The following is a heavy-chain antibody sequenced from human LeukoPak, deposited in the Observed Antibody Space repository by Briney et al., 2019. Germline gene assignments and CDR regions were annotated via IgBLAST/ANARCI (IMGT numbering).Heavy chain of an antibody. J-gene: IGHJ4*02. CDR3: ARVEWNDLVADY. V-gene: IGHV4-30-4*01. CDR2: IYYSGGT. Sequence: PSQTLSLTCTVSGGSISSGDYYWSWIRQPPGKGLECIGYIYYSGGTYYNPSLKSRVTISVDTSKNQFSLRLSSVTAADTAVYYCARVEWNDLVADYWGQGTLVTVSS. D-gene: IGHD1-1*01. CDR1: GGSISSGDYY.